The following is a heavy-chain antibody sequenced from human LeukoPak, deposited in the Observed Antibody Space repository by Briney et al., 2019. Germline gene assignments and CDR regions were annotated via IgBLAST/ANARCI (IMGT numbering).Heavy chain of an antibody. CDR2: ISYDGSNK. J-gene: IGHJ6*03. CDR3: ARVAGFYYMVV. CDR1: GFTFSSYA. Sequence: TGGSLRLSCAASGFTFSSYAMHWVRQAPGKGLEWVAVISYDGSNKYYADSVKGRFTISRDNSKNTLYLQMNSLRAKDTAVYYCARVAGFYYMVVWGKGTTVTVSS. D-gene: IGHD2-15*01. V-gene: IGHV3-30*01.